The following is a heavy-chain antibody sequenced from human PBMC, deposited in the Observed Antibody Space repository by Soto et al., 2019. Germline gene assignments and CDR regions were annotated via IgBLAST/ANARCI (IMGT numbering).Heavy chain of an antibody. CDR2: IIPVFGTP. V-gene: IGHV1-69*06. CDR3: ARDRHDYGDYYYGMEV. J-gene: IGHJ6*02. Sequence: QVQLGQSGAEVKKPGSSVKVSCKASGGPFSNYGISWVRQVPGQGLEWMGGIIPVFGTPNYAQKFQDRVTITADRSTRTAYMELSSLRSEDTAVYYCARDRHDYGDYYYGMEVWGQGTTVTVSS. D-gene: IGHD4-17*01. CDR1: GGPFSNYG.